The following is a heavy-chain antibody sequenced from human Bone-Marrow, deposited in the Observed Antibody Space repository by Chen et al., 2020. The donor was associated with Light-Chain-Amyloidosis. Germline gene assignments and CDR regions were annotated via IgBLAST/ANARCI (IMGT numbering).Heavy chain of an antibody. Sequence: QVQLQQWGAGLLKPSETLSLTCAVYGGSFSGYYWSWIRQPPGKGLEWIGEINHSGSTNYNPSLKSRVTISVDTSKNQFSLKLSSVTAADTAVYYCASTYGYVWGSYRPSPYFDYWGQGTLVTVSS. CDR2: INHSGST. D-gene: IGHD3-16*02. CDR1: GGSFSGYY. CDR3: ASTYGYVWGSYRPSPYFDY. V-gene: IGHV4-34*01. J-gene: IGHJ4*02.